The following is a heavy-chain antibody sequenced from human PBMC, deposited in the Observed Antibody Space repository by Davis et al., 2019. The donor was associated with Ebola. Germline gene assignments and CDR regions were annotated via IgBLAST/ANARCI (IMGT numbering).Heavy chain of an antibody. CDR1: GASFSSSYW. J-gene: IGHJ6*04. V-gene: IGHV4-4*02. CDR3: AKESRGPGQYYGMDV. CDR2: ISHGGIT. Sequence: MPSETLSLTFAVSGASFSSSYWWTWVRHPPGKGLEWIGEISHGGITNYNPSLKSRVTISVDKSKSQISLHLNSVTAADTAEYYCAKESRGPGQYYGMDVWGKGTTVIVSS.